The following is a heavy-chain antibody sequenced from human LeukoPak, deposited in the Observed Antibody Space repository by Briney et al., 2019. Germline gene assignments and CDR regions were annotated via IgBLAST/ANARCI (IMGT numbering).Heavy chain of an antibody. CDR1: GFTFSSYA. CDR2: ISGSGGST. D-gene: IGHD5-18*01. Sequence: GGSLRLSCAASGFTFSSYAMSWVRQAPGKGLEWVSAISGSGGSTYYADSVKGRFTISRDNSKNTQYLQMNSLRAEDTAVYYCAKHVDTAMANWAGYYYYGMDVWGQGTTVTVSS. J-gene: IGHJ6*02. CDR3: AKHVDTAMANWAGYYYYGMDV. V-gene: IGHV3-23*01.